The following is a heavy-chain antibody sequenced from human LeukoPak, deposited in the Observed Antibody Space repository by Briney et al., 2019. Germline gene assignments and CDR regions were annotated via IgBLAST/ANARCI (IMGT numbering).Heavy chain of an antibody. CDR2: IVVGSGNT. CDR1: GFTFTSSA. Sequence: GTSVKVSCKASGFTFTSSAMQWVRQARGQRLEWIGWIVVGSGNTNYAQKFQERVTITRDMSTSTAYMELSSLRSEDTAVYYCAADRPYSSSGNNWFDPWGQGTLVTVSS. CDR3: AADRPYSSSGNNWFDP. J-gene: IGHJ5*02. D-gene: IGHD6-13*01. V-gene: IGHV1-58*02.